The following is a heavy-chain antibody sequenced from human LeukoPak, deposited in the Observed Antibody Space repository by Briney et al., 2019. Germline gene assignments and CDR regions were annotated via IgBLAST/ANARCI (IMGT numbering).Heavy chain of an antibody. CDR3: ARAPMTNYYDSPDPPGADLDV. J-gene: IGHJ6*04. Sequence: ASMKVSCKASGYTFTSYDINWVRQATGQGLEWMGWMNPNSGNTGYAQKFQGRVTMTRNTSISTAYMELSSLRSEDTAVYYCARAPMTNYYDSPDPPGADLDVWGKGTTVTVSS. D-gene: IGHD3-22*01. CDR2: MNPNSGNT. CDR1: GYTFTSYD. V-gene: IGHV1-8*01.